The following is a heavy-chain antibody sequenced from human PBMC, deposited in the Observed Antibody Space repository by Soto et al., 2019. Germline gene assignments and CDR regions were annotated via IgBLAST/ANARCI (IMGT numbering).Heavy chain of an antibody. Sequence: PGGSLRVSCAASGFTFSSNWMHWFRQAPGKGLAWVSRIKSDGSNTGYADSVKGRFTISRDNAKNTLYLQMNSLRAEDTAVFYCARGGGAGGGDYWGQGTLVTVSS. CDR2: IKSDGSNT. CDR3: ARGGGAGGGDY. J-gene: IGHJ4*02. CDR1: GFTFSSNW. D-gene: IGHD6-19*01. V-gene: IGHV3-74*01.